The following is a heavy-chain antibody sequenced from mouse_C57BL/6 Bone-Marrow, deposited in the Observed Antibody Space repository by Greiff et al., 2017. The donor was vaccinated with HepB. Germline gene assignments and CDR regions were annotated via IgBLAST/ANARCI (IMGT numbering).Heavy chain of an antibody. CDR2: IHPNSGST. V-gene: IGHV1-64*01. CDR1: GYTFISYW. CDR3: ARRSLYYYGSSYWGYFDV. Sequence: QVQLQQPGAELVKPGASVKLSCKASGYTFISYWMHWVKQRPGQGLEWIGMIHPNSGSTNYNEKFKSKATLTVDKSSSTAYMQLSSLTSEDSAVYYCARRSLYYYGSSYWGYFDVWGTGTTVTVSS. D-gene: IGHD1-1*01. J-gene: IGHJ1*03.